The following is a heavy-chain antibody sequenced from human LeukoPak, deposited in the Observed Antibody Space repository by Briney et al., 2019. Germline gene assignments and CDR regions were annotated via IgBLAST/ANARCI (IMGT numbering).Heavy chain of an antibody. CDR3: ARGNYDRSGYFDY. J-gene: IGHJ4*02. D-gene: IGHD3-22*01. Sequence: GRSLRLSCAASGFTFSSYGMHWVRQAPGKGLEWVAVIWYDGSNKYYADSVKGRFTISRDNSKNTLYLQMNSLRVEDTAVYYCARGNYDRSGYFDYWGQGTLVTVSS. V-gene: IGHV3-33*01. CDR2: IWYDGSNK. CDR1: GFTFSSYG.